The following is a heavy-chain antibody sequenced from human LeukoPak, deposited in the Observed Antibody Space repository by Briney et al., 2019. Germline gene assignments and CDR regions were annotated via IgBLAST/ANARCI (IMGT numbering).Heavy chain of an antibody. Sequence: GGSLRLSSAVSGFTFSSYSMNWDRHAPGKGLEWVSSISSSSSYIYYADSVKGRFTISRDNAKNPLYLQMNSLRAEDTAVYYCARDGNRHDYWGQGTLVTVSS. V-gene: IGHV3-21*01. CDR3: ARDGNRHDY. CDR1: GFTFSSYS. CDR2: ISSSSSYI. J-gene: IGHJ4*02.